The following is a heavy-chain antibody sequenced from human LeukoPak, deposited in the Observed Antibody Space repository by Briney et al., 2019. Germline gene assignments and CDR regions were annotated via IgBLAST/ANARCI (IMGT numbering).Heavy chain of an antibody. Sequence: PGGSLRLSCSASGFTFSSYAMHWVRQAPGKGLEYVSAISSNGGSTYYGDSVKGRFTISRDNSKNTLYLQMSSPRAEDTAVYYCVKGYCSSISCYGDYWGQGTLVTFSS. D-gene: IGHD2-2*01. V-gene: IGHV3-64D*09. CDR3: VKGYCSSISCYGDY. CDR1: GFTFSSYA. CDR2: ISSNGGST. J-gene: IGHJ4*02.